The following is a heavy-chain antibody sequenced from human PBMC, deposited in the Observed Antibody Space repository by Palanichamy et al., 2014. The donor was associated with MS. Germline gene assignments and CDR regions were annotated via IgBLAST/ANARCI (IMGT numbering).Heavy chain of an antibody. D-gene: IGHD4-17*01. J-gene: IGHJ4*02. V-gene: IGHV3-23*01. CDR3: ATSMTTVTTGGK. CDR1: GFTFSSYA. Sequence: EVQLLESGGGLVQPGGSLRLSCAASGFTFSSYAMSWVRQAPGKGLEWVSVISGSGDTTYCADSVKGRFTISRDNSKNTLYLQMNSLRADDTAVYYCATSMTTVTTGGKWGQGTLVTVSS. CDR2: ISGSGDTT.